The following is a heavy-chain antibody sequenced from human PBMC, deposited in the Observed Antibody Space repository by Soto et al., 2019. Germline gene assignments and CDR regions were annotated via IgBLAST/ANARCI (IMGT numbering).Heavy chain of an antibody. CDR2: ISGSGGST. V-gene: IGHV3-23*01. J-gene: IGHJ4*02. CDR1: GFTFSNYV. Sequence: EVQVLESGGGFVQPGGSLRLSCAASGFTFSNYVLTWVRQAPGKGLELVSAISGSGGSTYYADSVKGRFIISRDNSKDTVYLQMSSLRVEDTAVYYCAKEDSSGNYPFFDYWGQGTLVTVSS. D-gene: IGHD3-22*01. CDR3: AKEDSSGNYPFFDY.